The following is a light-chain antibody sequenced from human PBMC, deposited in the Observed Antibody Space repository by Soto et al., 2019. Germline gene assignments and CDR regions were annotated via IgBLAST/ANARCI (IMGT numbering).Light chain of an antibody. J-gene: IGKJ4*01. CDR3: QQYCSSPLLT. CDR1: QSVSSY. V-gene: IGKV3-20*01. CDR2: DAS. Sequence: EKVRTQSPSTLSVSPGERATLSCMASQSVSSYLAWYQQKPVQAPRVLIYDASNRATGIPARFSGSGSGTAFTLTISRLEPEDFAVYYCQQYCSSPLLTFCGGSKVDIK.